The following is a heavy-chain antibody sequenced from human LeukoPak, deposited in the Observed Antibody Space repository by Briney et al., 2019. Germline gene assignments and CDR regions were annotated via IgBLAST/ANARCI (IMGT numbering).Heavy chain of an antibody. D-gene: IGHD5-18*01. CDR3: ARGRLGYAWLPFDY. Sequence: SETLSLICAVYGGSFSGYYWRWIRQPPGKGLEWIGEINHSGSTNYNPSLKSRVTISVDTSKNQFSLKLSSVTAADTAVYYCARGRLGYAWLPFDYWGQGTLVTVSS. V-gene: IGHV4-34*01. CDR1: GGSFSGYY. CDR2: INHSGST. J-gene: IGHJ4*02.